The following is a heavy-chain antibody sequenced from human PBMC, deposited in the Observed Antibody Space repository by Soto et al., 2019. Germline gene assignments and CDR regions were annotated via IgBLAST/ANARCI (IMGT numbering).Heavy chain of an antibody. V-gene: IGHV4-61*01. D-gene: IGHD2-8*01. J-gene: IGHJ6*02. CDR2: IYQSGST. Sequence: PSETLSLTCTVSGVSVNSGNYYWSWIHQTPGKGLEWIGYIYQSGSTRYNPSLKSRVTISLDTSKNQFSLKMSSVTAADTAVYFCARGPRLYPAAGGMDVWGQGTTVTVSS. CDR1: GVSVNSGNYY. CDR3: ARGPRLYPAAGGMDV.